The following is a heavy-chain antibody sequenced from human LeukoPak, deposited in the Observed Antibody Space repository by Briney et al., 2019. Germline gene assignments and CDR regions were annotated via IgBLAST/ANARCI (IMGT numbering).Heavy chain of an antibody. V-gene: IGHV3-48*02. D-gene: IGHD6-13*01. CDR1: GFTFSPCS. J-gene: IGHJ4*02. Sequence: HPGGSLRLSCVVSGFTFSPCSMNWVRQAPGKGLEWVSYISSSSTTIYYADSVKGRFTISRDNAKNSLYLQMNSLRDEDTAVYYCARDLFTYSSSWYVPYDYWGQGTLVTVSS. CDR3: ARDLFTYSSSWYVPYDY. CDR2: ISSSSTTI.